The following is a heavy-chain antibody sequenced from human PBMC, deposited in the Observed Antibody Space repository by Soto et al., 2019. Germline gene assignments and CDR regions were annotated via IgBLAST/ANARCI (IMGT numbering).Heavy chain of an antibody. V-gene: IGHV4-39*02. J-gene: IGHJ3*02. CDR2: LYYDGTS. CDR3: ARPYRGGRGAFDI. D-gene: IGHD6-19*01. Sequence: SETLSLTCTVSGGSISRSAYYWAWIRQPPGKGLEWIGDLYYDGTSYYNPSLNGRVTMSVDTSRNHFSLKLASVTAADTAAYFCARPYRGGRGAFDIWGHGTMVTVSS. CDR1: GGSISRSAYY.